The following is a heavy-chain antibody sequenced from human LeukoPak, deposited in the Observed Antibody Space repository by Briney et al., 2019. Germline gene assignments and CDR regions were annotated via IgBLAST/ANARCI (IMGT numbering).Heavy chain of an antibody. Sequence: ASVKVSCKASGGTFSSYAISWVRQAPGQGLEWMGRIIPILGIANYAQKFQGRVTITADKSTSTAYMELSSLRSEDTAVYYCAREGVRDGYNLYYYYGMDVWGQGTTVTVSS. CDR2: IIPILGIA. CDR1: GGTFSSYA. D-gene: IGHD5-24*01. CDR3: AREGVRDGYNLYYYYGMDV. J-gene: IGHJ6*02. V-gene: IGHV1-69*04.